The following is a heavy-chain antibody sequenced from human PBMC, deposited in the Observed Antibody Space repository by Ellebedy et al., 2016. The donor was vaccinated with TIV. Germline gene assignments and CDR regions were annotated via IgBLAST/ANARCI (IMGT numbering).Heavy chain of an antibody. J-gene: IGHJ4*02. CDR1: GFTFSSYS. CDR3: VRDWFGEFY. D-gene: IGHD3-10*01. CDR2: IGTAGDT. V-gene: IGHV3-13*01. Sequence: LSLTCAASGFTFSSYSMNWVRQAPGKGLEWVSAIGTAGDTYYPGSVKGRFTISRDNDKNTLYLQMNSLRAEDTAVYYCVRDWFGEFYWGQGTVVTVSS.